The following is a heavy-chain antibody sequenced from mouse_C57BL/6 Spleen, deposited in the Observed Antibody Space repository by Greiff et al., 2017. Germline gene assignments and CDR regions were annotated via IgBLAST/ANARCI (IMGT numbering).Heavy chain of an antibody. Sequence: EVQLVESGGDLVKPGGSLKLSCAASGFTFSSYGMSWVRQTPDKRLEWVATISRGVSYSYYPDSVKGRFTISSDNAKNSLYVQMSSLKSENTAMYYCASSSVLDYWGQGTTLTVYS. CDR2: ISRGVSYS. D-gene: IGHD1-1*01. V-gene: IGHV5-6*01. CDR1: GFTFSSYG. J-gene: IGHJ2*01. CDR3: ASSSVLDY.